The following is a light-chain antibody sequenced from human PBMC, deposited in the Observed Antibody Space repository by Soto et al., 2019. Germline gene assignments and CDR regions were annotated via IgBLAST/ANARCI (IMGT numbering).Light chain of an antibody. CDR3: QQYGSATLT. V-gene: IGKV3-20*01. CDR2: DTS. Sequence: EIVLTQSPDTLSLSPGERATLSCRASQSVRNNYLAWYQQKPGQAPRFLIYDTSSRATGIPERFSGSGSGTDFTLTISRLEPEDFAVYYCQQYGSATLTFGGGTKVDIK. J-gene: IGKJ4*01. CDR1: QSVRNNY.